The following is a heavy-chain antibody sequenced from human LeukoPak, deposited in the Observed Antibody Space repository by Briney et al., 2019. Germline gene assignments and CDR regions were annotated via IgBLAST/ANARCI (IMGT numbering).Heavy chain of an antibody. J-gene: IGHJ1*01. CDR1: GFTVSSNY. CDR2: IYSGGST. V-gene: IGHV3-53*01. CDR3: AREPYDSSGYYPLGYFQH. Sequence: LAGGSLRLSCAASGFTVSSNYMSWVRQAPGKGLEWVSVIYSGGSTYYADSVKGRFTISRDNSKNTLYLQMNSLRAEDTAVYYCAREPYDSSGYYPLGYFQHWGQGTLVTVSS. D-gene: IGHD3-22*01.